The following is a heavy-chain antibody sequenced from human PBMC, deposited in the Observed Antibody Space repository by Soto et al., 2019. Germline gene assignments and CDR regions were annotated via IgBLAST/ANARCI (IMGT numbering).Heavy chain of an antibody. Sequence: SETLSLTCAVSGGSMSSGGYSWSWIRQPPGKGLEWIGYIYHNGSPYYNPSLKSRVTISVDRSKNQFSLKLSSVTAAYTAVYYCARVPDVWAQGTLVTVX. CDR3: ARVPDV. V-gene: IGHV4-30-2*01. CDR1: GGSMSSGGYS. CDR2: IYHNGSP. J-gene: IGHJ4*02.